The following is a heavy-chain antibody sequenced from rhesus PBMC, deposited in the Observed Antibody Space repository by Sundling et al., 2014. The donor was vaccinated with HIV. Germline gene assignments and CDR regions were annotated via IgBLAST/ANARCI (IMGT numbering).Heavy chain of an antibody. V-gene: IGHV4-80*01. CDR3: AREIGPFDY. CDR2: IGGHDGRT. J-gene: IGHJ4*01. Sequence: QVQLQESGPGLVKPSETLSLTCSISGVSISNYWWSWIRQPPGKGLEWVGQIGGHDGRTSYNPSLESRVTISRDTSKNVFSLTMTPLTVADTAVYYCAREIGPFDYWGQGLLVTVSS. CDR1: GVSISNYW.